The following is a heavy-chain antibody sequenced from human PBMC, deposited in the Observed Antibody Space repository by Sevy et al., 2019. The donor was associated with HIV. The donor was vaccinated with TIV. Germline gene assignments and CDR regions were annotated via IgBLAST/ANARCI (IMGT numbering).Heavy chain of an antibody. D-gene: IGHD3-22*01. CDR1: GFSFDSYG. CDR2: ISGSGTRT. V-gene: IGHV3-23*01. CDR3: AKGGGGHYDPDEIAYYFYYYNMDV. J-gene: IGHJ6*03. Sequence: GGSLRLSCAVSGFSFDSYGMTWVRQAPGKGLEWVSAISGSGTRTYYADSVKGRFIISRGNSKNTLDLQMNSLRAEDTAIYFGAKGGGGHYDPDEIAYYFYYYNMDVWGKGTTVTVSS.